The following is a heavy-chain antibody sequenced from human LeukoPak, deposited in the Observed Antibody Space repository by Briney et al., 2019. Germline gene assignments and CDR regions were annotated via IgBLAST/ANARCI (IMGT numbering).Heavy chain of an antibody. J-gene: IGHJ4*02. Sequence: GGSLRLSCAASGFTFSSYSMNWVRQAPGKGLEWVSYISSSSTKISYADSVKGRFTVSRDNAKNSLFLQMNSLRAEDTAVYYCVKGGGIVIRYFDFWGQGTLVTVSS. CDR2: ISSSSTKI. CDR3: VKGGGIVIRYFDF. CDR1: GFTFSSYS. V-gene: IGHV3-48*01. D-gene: IGHD3-22*01.